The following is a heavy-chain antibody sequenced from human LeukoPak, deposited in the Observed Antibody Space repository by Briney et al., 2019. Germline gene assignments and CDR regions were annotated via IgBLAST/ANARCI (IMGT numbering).Heavy chain of an antibody. CDR2: IYHSGST. D-gene: IGHD1-26*01. V-gene: IGHV4-38-2*02. Sequence: SETLSLTCTVSGYSISSGYYWGWIRQPPGKGLEWIGSIYHSGSTYYNPSLKSRVTISVDTSKNQFSLKLSSVTAADTAVYYCARDSLSGSYWGTAFDIWGQGTMVTVSS. CDR3: ARDSLSGSYWGTAFDI. CDR1: GYSISSGYY. J-gene: IGHJ3*02.